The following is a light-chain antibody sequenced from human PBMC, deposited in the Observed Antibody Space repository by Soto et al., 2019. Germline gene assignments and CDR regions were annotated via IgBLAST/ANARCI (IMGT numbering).Light chain of an antibody. CDR3: SSYTSSSTVV. J-gene: IGLJ2*01. V-gene: IGLV2-18*02. CDR2: EVS. Sequence: QSVLTQPPSVSGSPEQSVTISCTGSSSDVGSYNRVSWYQQPPGTAPKLMIYEVSNRPSGVPDRFSGSKSGNTASLTISGLQAEDEADYYCSSYTSSSTVVFGGGTKLTVL. CDR1: SSDVGSYNR.